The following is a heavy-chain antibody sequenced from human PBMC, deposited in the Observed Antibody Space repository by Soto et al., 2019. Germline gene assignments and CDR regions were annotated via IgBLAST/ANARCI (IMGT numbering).Heavy chain of an antibody. CDR3: ARRRRITMIAIDH. CDR1: GGSISSSSYY. Sequence: SETLSLTCTVSGGSISSSSYYWGWIRQPPGKGLEWIGSIYYSGSTYYNPSLKSRVTISVDTSKNQFSLKLSSVTAAATAVYYCARRRRITMIAIDHWGQGTLVTVSS. J-gene: IGHJ4*02. CDR2: IYYSGST. V-gene: IGHV4-39*01. D-gene: IGHD3-22*01.